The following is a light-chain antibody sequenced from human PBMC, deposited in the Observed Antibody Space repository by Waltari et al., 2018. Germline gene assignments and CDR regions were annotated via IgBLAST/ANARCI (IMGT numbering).Light chain of an antibody. CDR2: EDS. CDR1: DFDYNY. V-gene: IGLV3-1*01. CDR3: QSYDSNIII. J-gene: IGLJ2*01. Sequence: SYELTQPPSVSVSLGQTATLTCSADDFDYNYVSWYRQRPGQAPVVVIYEDSKRPSGIPERFSGSNSGSTGTLTISETQTMDEATYFCQSYDSNIIIFGGGTKLTVL.